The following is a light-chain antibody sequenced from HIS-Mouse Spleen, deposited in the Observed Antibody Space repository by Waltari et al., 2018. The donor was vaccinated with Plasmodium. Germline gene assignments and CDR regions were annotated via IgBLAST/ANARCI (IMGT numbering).Light chain of an antibody. CDR2: DAS. CDR1: QSVSSY. Sequence: EIVLTQSPATLSLSPGERATLSCRASQSVSSYLAWYQQKPGQAPRPLIYDASNRATGSPARFSGSGAGTDFTLTISSLEPEDFAVYYCQQRSNWPPLTFGGGTKVEIK. V-gene: IGKV3-11*01. CDR3: QQRSNWPPLT. J-gene: IGKJ4*01.